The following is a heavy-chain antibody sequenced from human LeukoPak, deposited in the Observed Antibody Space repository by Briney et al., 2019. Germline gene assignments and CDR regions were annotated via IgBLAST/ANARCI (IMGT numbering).Heavy chain of an antibody. CDR1: GFTFSNAW. V-gene: IGHV3-15*01. J-gene: IGHJ3*02. CDR2: IKSKTDGGTT. D-gene: IGHD2-15*01. CDR3: TTDGRYCSGGSCYSADAFDI. Sequence: PGGSLRLSCAASGFTFSNAWMSWVRRAPGKGLEWVGRIKSKTDGGTTDYAAPVKGRFTISRDDSKNTLYLQMNSLKTEDTAVYYCTTDGRYCSGGSCYSADAFDIWGQGTMVTVSS.